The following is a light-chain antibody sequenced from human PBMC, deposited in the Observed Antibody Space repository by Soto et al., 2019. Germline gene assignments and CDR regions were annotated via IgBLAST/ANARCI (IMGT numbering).Light chain of an antibody. CDR3: QQYGSSPIT. CDR1: QSVRSN. V-gene: IGKV3-15*01. Sequence: EIVMTQSPATLSVSPGEIATLWCRASQSVRSNLAWYQQKPGQSPRLLIYGASTRATGIPARFSGSGSGTQFTLTISRLEPEDVAVYYCQQYGSSPITLGQGTRLEIK. J-gene: IGKJ5*01. CDR2: GAS.